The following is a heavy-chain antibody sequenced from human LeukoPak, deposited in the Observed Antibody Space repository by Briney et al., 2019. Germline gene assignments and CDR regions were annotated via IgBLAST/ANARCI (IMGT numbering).Heavy chain of an antibody. D-gene: IGHD3-9*01. J-gene: IGHJ4*02. CDR3: ARGNLRYFDPFNY. CDR1: GGSINSSSYY. CDR2: MYYRGST. V-gene: IGHV4-39*07. Sequence: SETLSLTCTVSGGSINSSSYYWGWVRQPPGKGLEWIGSMYYRGSTYYNPSLKSRVTISVDTSKNQFSLKLSSVTAADTAVYYCARGNLRYFDPFNYWGQGTLVTVSS.